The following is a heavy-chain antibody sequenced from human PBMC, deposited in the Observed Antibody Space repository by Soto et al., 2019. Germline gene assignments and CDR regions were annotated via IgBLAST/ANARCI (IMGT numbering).Heavy chain of an antibody. V-gene: IGHV3-48*01. Sequence: GGSLRLSCAASGFTFSSHSMSWVRQAPGRGLEWISSITSSSGTIFYADSVRGRFTVSRDNAKNSLFLEMNSLRAEDSAVYYCARDVVVTAPADHYYYMDVWGKGTTVTVSS. CDR2: ITSSSGTI. CDR3: ARDVVVTAPADHYYYMDV. D-gene: IGHD2-21*02. J-gene: IGHJ6*03. CDR1: GFTFSSHS.